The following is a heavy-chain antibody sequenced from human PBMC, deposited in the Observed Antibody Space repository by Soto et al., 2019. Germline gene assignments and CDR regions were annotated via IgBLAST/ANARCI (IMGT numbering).Heavy chain of an antibody. V-gene: IGHV4-59*01. CDR1: GGSISSYY. Sequence: QVQLQESGPGLVKPSETLSLTCTVSGGSISSYYWSWIRQPPGKGLEWIGYIYYSGSTNYNPSLKGRVTISVXXAXSXXSLRVRSVTAADTAVYCCARSRCWSSTSCYRWFDPWGQGTLVTVSS. J-gene: IGHJ5*02. CDR2: IYYSGST. D-gene: IGHD2-2*02. CDR3: ARSRCWSSTSCYRWFDP.